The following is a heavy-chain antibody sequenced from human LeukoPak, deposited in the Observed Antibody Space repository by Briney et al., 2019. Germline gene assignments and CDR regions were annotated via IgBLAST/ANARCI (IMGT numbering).Heavy chain of an antibody. CDR1: GGSISSGGNY. D-gene: IGHD3-10*01. CDR3: ASLYYYGSGSYDY. V-gene: IGHV4-30-2*01. Sequence: SETLSLTCTVSGGSISSGGNYWSWIRQPPGKGLEWIGYIYHSGSTYYNPSLKSRVTISVDRSKNQFSLKLSSVTAADTAVYYCASLYYYGSGSYDYWGQGTLVTVSS. J-gene: IGHJ4*02. CDR2: IYHSGST.